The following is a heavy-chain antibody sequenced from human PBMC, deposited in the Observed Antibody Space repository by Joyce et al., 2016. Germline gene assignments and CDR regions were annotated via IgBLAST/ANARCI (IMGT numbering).Heavy chain of an antibody. J-gene: IGHJ4*02. V-gene: IGHV3-53*01. Sequence: EVQLVESGGGLIQPRGSLRLSCAASGFTVSNNYMTWVRQAPGKGLEWVSFIYSGGDTYYADSVKGRFTISRDKNTLYLQMNSLRVEDTAVYYCARVPGFHWGQGTLVTVSS. CDR3: ARVPGFH. CDR1: GFTVSNNY. CDR2: IYSGGDT.